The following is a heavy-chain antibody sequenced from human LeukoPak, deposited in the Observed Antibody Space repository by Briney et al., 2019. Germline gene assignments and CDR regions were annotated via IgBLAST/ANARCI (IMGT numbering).Heavy chain of an antibody. CDR2: FIPVFGTA. CDR1: GGSFNSYA. CDR3: SRRGVAGSPDY. D-gene: IGHD6-19*01. Sequence: SVKVSCKASGGSFNSYAITWVRQAPAQGLEWIGGFIPVFGTADYAQKFQGRVTITADESRSTGYMELSSLRSEDTAVYYCSRRGVAGSPDYWGQGTLVTVSS. V-gene: IGHV1-69*01. J-gene: IGHJ4*02.